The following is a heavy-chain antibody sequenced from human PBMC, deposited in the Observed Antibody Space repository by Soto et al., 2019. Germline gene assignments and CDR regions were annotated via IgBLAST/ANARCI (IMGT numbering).Heavy chain of an antibody. CDR3: AREHCSGGTCYVDY. J-gene: IGHJ4*02. CDR2: INSDGSST. CDR1: GFTFSSYW. Sequence: EVQLVESGGGLVQPGGSLRLSCVASGFTFSSYWMHWVRQAPGKGLVWVSGINSDGSSTSYADSVKGRFTISRDNAKNTLYLQMNSLRAEDTAVYFCAREHCSGGTCYVDYWGQGTLVTVSS. V-gene: IGHV3-74*01. D-gene: IGHD2-15*01.